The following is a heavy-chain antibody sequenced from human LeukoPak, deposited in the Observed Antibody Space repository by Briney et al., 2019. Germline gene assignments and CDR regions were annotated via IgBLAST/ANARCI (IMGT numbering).Heavy chain of an antibody. CDR1: GYSISSGYY. D-gene: IGHD3-22*01. V-gene: IGHV4-38-2*02. CDR3: ARLPDYYDSSGYSR. J-gene: IGHJ4*02. Sequence: SETLSLTCTVSGYSISSGYYWGWIRQPPGKGLEWIGSIYHSGSTYYNPPLKSRVTISVDTSKNQFSLKLSSVTAADTAVYYCARLPDYYDSSGYSRWGQGTLVTVSS. CDR2: IYHSGST.